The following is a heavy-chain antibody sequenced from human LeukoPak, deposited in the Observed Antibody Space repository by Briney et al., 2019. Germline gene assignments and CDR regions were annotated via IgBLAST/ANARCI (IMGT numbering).Heavy chain of an antibody. CDR3: ARDKQGPYSYGSRGAFDI. CDR2: IYHSGST. D-gene: IGHD5-18*01. CDR1: GGSISSGSYY. V-gene: IGHV4-39*07. J-gene: IGHJ3*02. Sequence: SETLSLTCTVSGGSISSGSYYWSWIRQPPGKGLEWIGSIYHSGSTYYNPSLKSRVTISVDTSKNQFSLKLSSVTAADTAVYYCARDKQGPYSYGSRGAFDIWGQGTMVTVSS.